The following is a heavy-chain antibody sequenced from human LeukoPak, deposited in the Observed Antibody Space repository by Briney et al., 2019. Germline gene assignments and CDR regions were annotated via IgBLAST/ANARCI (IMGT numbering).Heavy chain of an antibody. Sequence: SETLSLTCAVYGGSFSGYYWSWIRQPPGKGLEWIGEINHSGSTNYNPSLKSRVTISVDTSKKQFSLKLSSVTAADTAMYYCASPWGYGSGIWGQGTLVTVSS. D-gene: IGHD3-10*01. CDR2: INHSGST. V-gene: IGHV4-34*01. J-gene: IGHJ4*02. CDR1: GGSFSGYY. CDR3: ASPWGYGSGI.